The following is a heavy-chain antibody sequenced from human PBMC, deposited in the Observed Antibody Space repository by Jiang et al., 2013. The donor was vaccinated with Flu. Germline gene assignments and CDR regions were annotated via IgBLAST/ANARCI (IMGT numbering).Heavy chain of an antibody. D-gene: IGHD5-18*01. CDR2: INHSGST. V-gene: IGHV4-34*01. CDR3: ARRYTAAPFDY. Sequence: LLKPSETLSLTCAVYGGSFSGYYWSWIRQPPGKGLEWIGEINHSGSTNYNPSLKSRVTISVDTSKNQFSLKLSSVTAADTAVYYCARRYTAAPFDYWGQGTLVTVSS. J-gene: IGHJ4*02. CDR1: GGSFSGYY.